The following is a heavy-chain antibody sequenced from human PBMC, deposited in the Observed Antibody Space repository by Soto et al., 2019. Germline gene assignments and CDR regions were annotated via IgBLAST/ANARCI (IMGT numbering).Heavy chain of an antibody. J-gene: IGHJ4*02. V-gene: IGHV4-31*03. CDR3: ARESITYYYDSSGYSV. Sequence: LSLTCTVSGGTITSGAYYWSWIRQHPGKGLEWIGYIYYSGSTYYNPSLKSRVTISVDTSNNPYSLKLSSVTAADTAVYYCARESITYYYDSSGYSVWGQGTLVTVSS. D-gene: IGHD3-22*01. CDR1: GGTITSGAYY. CDR2: IYYSGST.